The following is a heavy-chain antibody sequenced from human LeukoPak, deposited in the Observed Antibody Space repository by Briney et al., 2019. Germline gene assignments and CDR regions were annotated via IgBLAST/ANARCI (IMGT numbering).Heavy chain of an antibody. Sequence: SETLSLTCTVSGGSISSYYWNWIRQSPGKGLEWIGYIYYSGSTNYNPSLKSRVTISVDTSKNQFSLKLSSVTAADTAVYYCARGFRYAKYYDILTGPIWGQGTMVTVSS. V-gene: IGHV4-59*01. CDR3: ARGFRYAKYYDILTGPI. D-gene: IGHD3-9*01. J-gene: IGHJ3*02. CDR2: IYYSGST. CDR1: GGSISSYY.